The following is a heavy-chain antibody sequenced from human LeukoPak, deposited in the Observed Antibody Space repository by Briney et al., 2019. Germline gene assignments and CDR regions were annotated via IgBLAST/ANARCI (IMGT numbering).Heavy chain of an antibody. Sequence: GGSLRLSCAASGLTFSSYSMNWVRQAPGKGLEWVSYISSSSSTIYYADSVKGRFTISRDNAKNSLYLQMNSLRDEDTAVYYCARTRWLQFGGFYYWGQGTLVTVSS. J-gene: IGHJ4*02. CDR1: GLTFSSYS. CDR2: ISSSSSTI. V-gene: IGHV3-48*02. CDR3: ARTRWLQFGGFYY. D-gene: IGHD5-24*01.